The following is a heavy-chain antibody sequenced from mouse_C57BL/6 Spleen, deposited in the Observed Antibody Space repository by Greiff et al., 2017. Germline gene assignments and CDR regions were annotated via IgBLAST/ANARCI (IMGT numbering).Heavy chain of an antibody. CDR1: GYTFTSYW. V-gene: IGHV1-52*01. CDR2: IDPSDSET. D-gene: IGHD2-4*01. Sequence: QVQLKQPGAELVRPGSSVKLSCKASGYTFTSYWMHWVKQRPIQGLEWIGNIDPSDSETHYNQKFKDKATLTVDKSSSTAYMQLSSLTSEDSAVYYCARKDYYDYADAFARWGQGTLVTVSA. J-gene: IGHJ3*01. CDR3: ARKDYYDYADAFAR.